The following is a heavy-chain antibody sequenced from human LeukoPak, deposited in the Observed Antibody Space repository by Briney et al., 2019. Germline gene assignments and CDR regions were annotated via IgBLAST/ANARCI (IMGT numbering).Heavy chain of an antibody. J-gene: IGHJ4*02. CDR2: ISGSGGST. V-gene: IGHV3-23*01. D-gene: IGHD5-12*01. CDR1: GFTFSSYA. Sequence: GGSLRLSCAASGFTFSSYAMSWVRQAPGKGLEWVSGISGSGGSTYYADSVKGRFTISRDNSKNTLYLQMNSLRAEDTAVYYCATSGYDEYYFDYWGQGTLVTVSS. CDR3: ATSGYDEYYFDY.